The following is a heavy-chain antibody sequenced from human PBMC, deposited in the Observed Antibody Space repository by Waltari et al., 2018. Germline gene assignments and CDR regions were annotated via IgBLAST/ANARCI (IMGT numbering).Heavy chain of an antibody. V-gene: IGHV3-33*06. J-gene: IGHJ2*01. CDR1: GFTFSSYG. CDR2: IWYDGSNK. Sequence: QVQLVESGGGVVQPGRSLRLSCAASGFTFSSYGMHWVRQAPGKGLEWVAVIWYDGSNKYYADSVKGRFTISRDNSKNTLYLQMNSLRAEDTAVYYCAKDRRLWYFDLWGRGTLVTVSS. CDR3: AKDRRLWYFDL.